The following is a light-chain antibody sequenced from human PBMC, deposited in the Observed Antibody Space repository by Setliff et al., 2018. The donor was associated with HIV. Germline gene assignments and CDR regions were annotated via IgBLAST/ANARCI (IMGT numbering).Light chain of an antibody. Sequence: QSALTQPASVSGSPGQSITISCTGTISDVGSYNLVSWYQQHPGKAPKLMIYDVTKRPSGVSNRFSGSKSGNTASLTISGLQAEDEGDYYCSSYTGTSTFVFGTGTKGTVL. V-gene: IGLV2-14*02. CDR1: ISDVGSYNL. CDR3: SSYTGTSTFV. CDR2: DVT. J-gene: IGLJ1*01.